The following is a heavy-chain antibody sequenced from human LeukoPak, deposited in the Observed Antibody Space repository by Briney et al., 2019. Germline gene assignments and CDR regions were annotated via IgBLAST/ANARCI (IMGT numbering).Heavy chain of an antibody. V-gene: IGHV3-74*01. CDR2: IKSDGSTT. D-gene: IGHD3-3*01. CDR3: ARDPSAWSGYYDY. J-gene: IGHJ4*02. CDR1: VFTFSSYW. Sequence: GGSLRLSSAASVFTFSSYWMHWVRQAPGQRLVWVSRIKSDGSTTNYADSVKGRFTISRDNAKNTLYLQMNGLRAEDTAVYYCARDPSAWSGYYDYWGQGTPVTVSS.